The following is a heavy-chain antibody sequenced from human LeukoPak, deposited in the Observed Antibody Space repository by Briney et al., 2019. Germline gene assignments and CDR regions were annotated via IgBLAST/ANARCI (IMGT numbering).Heavy chain of an antibody. D-gene: IGHD4-23*01. CDR3: ARLYGGDGYYYYYGMDV. V-gene: IGHV1-8*01. CDR2: MNPNSGNT. Sequence: ASVKVSCKASGYTFTSYDINWVRQATGQGLEWMGWMNPNSGNTGYAQKFQGRVTITADKSTSTAYMELSSLRSEDTAVYYCARLYGGDGYYYYYGMDVWGQGTTVTVSS. CDR1: GYTFTSYD. J-gene: IGHJ6*02.